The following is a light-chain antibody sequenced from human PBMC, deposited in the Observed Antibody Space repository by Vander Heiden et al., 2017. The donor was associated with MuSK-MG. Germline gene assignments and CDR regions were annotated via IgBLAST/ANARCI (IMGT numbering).Light chain of an antibody. CDR1: QSISSY. V-gene: IGKV1-39*01. CDR2: AAS. CDR3: QQSDSTPFT. Sequence: DIQMTQSPSSLSASVGDRVTITCRASQSISSYLNWYQQKPGKAPKLLIYAASSLQSGVPSRFSGSGSGTDFTLTISSLQPEDFATYYGQQSDSTPFTFGHGTKVDIK. J-gene: IGKJ3*01.